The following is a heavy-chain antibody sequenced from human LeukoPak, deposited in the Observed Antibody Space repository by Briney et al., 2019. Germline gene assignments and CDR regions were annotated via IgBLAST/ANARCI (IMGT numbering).Heavy chain of an antibody. CDR1: RFTFSSYG. Sequence: PGRSLRLSCAASRFTFSSYGMHWVRQAPGKGLEWVAVISYDGSNKYYADSVKGRFTISRDNSKNTLYLQMNSLRPEDTAVYYCAPENLDYWGQGILVTVSS. CDR3: APENLDY. J-gene: IGHJ4*02. V-gene: IGHV3-30*03. CDR2: ISYDGSNK.